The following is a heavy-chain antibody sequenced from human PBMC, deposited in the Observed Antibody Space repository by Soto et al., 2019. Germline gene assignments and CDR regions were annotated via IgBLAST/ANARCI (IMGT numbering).Heavy chain of an antibody. D-gene: IGHD1-26*01. V-gene: IGHV1-69*01. CDR1: GGTFSSYA. J-gene: IGHJ4*02. CDR2: IIPIFGTA. CDR3: ARDWQVGAYTPGYFDY. Sequence: QVQLVQSGAEVKKPGSSVKVSCKASGGTFSSYAISWVRQAPGQGLEWMGGIIPIFGTANYAQKFQGRVTITADESTRTAYMELSSLRSEDTAVYYCARDWQVGAYTPGYFDYWGQGTLVTVSS.